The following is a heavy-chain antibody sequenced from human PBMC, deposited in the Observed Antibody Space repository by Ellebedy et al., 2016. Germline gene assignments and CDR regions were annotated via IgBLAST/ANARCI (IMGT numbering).Heavy chain of an antibody. V-gene: IGHV2-5*01. CDR3: AHRTTVTAVDY. D-gene: IGHD4-17*01. CDR2: IYGNDDK. Sequence: SGPTLVKPTQTLTLTCTFSGFSLSTSAVVVGWIRQPPGKALEWLAFIYGNDDKRYIPSLRSRLTITKDISKNQVVLTMTDMDPVDTATYYCAHRTTVTAVDYWGQGTLVTVSS. J-gene: IGHJ4*02. CDR1: GFSLSTSAVV.